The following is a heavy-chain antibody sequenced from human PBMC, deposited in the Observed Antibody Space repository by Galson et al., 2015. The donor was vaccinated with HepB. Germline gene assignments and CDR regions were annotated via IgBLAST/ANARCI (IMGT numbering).Heavy chain of an antibody. CDR2: IDQDVSEK. V-gene: IGHV3-7*01. Sequence: LRLSCAASGFTFSGYWMSWVRQAPGKGLEWVANIDQDVSEKYYVDSVKGRFSISRDNAKNSLYLQMNSLRAEDTAVYYCARARGYCSSTSCYALRGYFEYWGQGTLVPVSS. J-gene: IGHJ4*02. D-gene: IGHD2-2*01. CDR1: GFTFSGYW. CDR3: ARARGYCSSTSCYALRGYFEY.